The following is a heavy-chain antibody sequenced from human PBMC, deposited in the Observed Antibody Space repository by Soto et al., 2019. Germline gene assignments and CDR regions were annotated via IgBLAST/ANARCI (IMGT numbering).Heavy chain of an antibody. Sequence: PGGSLRLSCAVSGFPFSSYGMHWVRQAPGKGLEWVAVISYDGSNKYCADSVKGRFTISRDNSKNTLYLQMNSLRAEDTAVYYCAKGFEHQNGARAYIMDVWVKGTTVTVSS. J-gene: IGHJ6*03. V-gene: IGHV3-30*18. CDR1: GFPFSSYG. CDR2: ISYDGSNK. D-gene: IGHD1-26*01. CDR3: AKGFEHQNGARAYIMDV.